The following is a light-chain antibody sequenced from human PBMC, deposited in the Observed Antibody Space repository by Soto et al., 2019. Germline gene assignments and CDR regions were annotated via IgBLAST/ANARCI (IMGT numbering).Light chain of an antibody. V-gene: IGKV1-9*01. CDR1: QGISRY. J-gene: IGKJ2*01. CDR2: AAS. Sequence: IQLTQSPSSLSASVGDSVTITCRASQGISRYLSWYQQKPGRAPKLLISAASTLQSGVPARFSGSGSGTDFTLSITSLQPEDFATYYCQQANSFPYTFGQGTKLEIK. CDR3: QQANSFPYT.